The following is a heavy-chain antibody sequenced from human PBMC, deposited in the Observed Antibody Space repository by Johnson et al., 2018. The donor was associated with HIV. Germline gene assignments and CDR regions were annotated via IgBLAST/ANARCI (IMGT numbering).Heavy chain of an antibody. CDR2: IYTGGST. J-gene: IGHJ3*02. CDR1: GFTVSSNF. V-gene: IGHV3-66*02. CDR3: ASDCQSLHSGSCHDAFDI. D-gene: IGHD6-6*01. Sequence: VQLVESGGGLVQPGGSLRLSCAASGFTVSSNFMGWVRQAPGKGLEWVSSIYTGGSTYYADSVKGRFTISKDNSKNTVYLQMNSLRAEDTAVYYCASDCQSLHSGSCHDAFDIWGQGTMVIVSS.